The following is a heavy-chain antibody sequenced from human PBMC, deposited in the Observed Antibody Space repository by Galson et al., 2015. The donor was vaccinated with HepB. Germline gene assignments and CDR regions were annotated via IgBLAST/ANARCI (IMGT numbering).Heavy chain of an antibody. D-gene: IGHD1-14*01. J-gene: IGHJ6*02. CDR3: ARVTFNHYYYYYGMDV. CDR2: ISSSSSTI. V-gene: IGHV3-48*02. Sequence: SLRLSCAASGFTFSSYSMNWVRQAPGKGLEWVSYISSSSSTIYYADSVKGRFTISRDNAKNSLYLQMNSLRDEDTAVYYCARVTFNHYYYYYGMDVWGQGTTVTVSS. CDR1: GFTFSSYS.